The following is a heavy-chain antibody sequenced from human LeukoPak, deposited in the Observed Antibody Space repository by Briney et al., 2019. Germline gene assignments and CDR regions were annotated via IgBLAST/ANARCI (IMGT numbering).Heavy chain of an antibody. D-gene: IGHD2-8*02. CDR1: GFTFSSYS. Sequence: PGGSLRLSCAGSGFTFSSYSMNWVRQAPGKGLEWVSSITSSSSYIYYADSVKGRFTISRDNAKKSVYLQMNSLRVEDTAAYHCARESQNRKGGVYYFDHWGQGTLVTVSS. CDR2: ITSSSSYI. CDR3: ARESQNRKGGVYYFDH. J-gene: IGHJ4*02. V-gene: IGHV3-21*01.